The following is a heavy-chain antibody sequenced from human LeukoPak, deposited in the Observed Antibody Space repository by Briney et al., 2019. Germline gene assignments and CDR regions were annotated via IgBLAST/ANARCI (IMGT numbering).Heavy chain of an antibody. Sequence: PGGSLRLSCAASGFTFSSYAMSWVRQAPGKGLEWVSAISGSGGSTYYADSVKGRFTISRDNSKNTLYLQMNSLRAEDTAVYYCAIYQTMGYSSSSGYFDYWGQGTLVTVSS. CDR3: AIYQTMGYSSSSGYFDY. D-gene: IGHD6-6*01. J-gene: IGHJ4*02. CDR1: GFTFSSYA. CDR2: ISGSGGST. V-gene: IGHV3-23*01.